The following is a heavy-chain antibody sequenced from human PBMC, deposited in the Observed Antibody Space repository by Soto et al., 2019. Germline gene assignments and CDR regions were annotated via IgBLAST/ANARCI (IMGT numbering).Heavy chain of an antibody. J-gene: IGHJ4*02. CDR1: GFIFATTA. CDR3: AAVMGSDYDYVWGSLSFDH. CDR2: ISGSGVRT. D-gene: IGHD3-16*01. V-gene: IGHV3-23*01. Sequence: VQLLQSGGGLVQPGGSLRLSCEASGFIFATTAMGWVRQAPGKGLEWVSTISGSGVRTYYADSVKGRFTISRGNSKNPLVLQMNRRRADDTAVYFCAAVMGSDYDYVWGSLSFDHWGQGALVTVST.